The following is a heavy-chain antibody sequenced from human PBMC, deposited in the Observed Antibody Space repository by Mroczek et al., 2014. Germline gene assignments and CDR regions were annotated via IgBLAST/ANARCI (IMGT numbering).Heavy chain of an antibody. CDR1: GFTFSSYA. CDR3: THGAFDDFWSGYYIFDY. D-gene: IGHD3-3*01. J-gene: IGHJ4*02. Sequence: VQLVESGGGLVQPGGSLRLSCAASGFTFSSYAMSWVRQAPGKGLEWVSAISGSGGSTYYADSVKGRFTISRDNSKNTLYLQMNSLRAEDTAVYYCTHGAFDDFWSGYYIFDYWGQGTLVTVSS. V-gene: IGHV3-23*04. CDR2: ISGSGGST.